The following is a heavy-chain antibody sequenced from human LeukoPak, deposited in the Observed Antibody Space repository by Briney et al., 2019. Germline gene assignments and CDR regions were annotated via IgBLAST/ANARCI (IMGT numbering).Heavy chain of an antibody. CDR3: AKERGYSGYDSFDY. Sequence: HPGGSLRLSCAASGFTFKNYAVSWVRQAPGKGLEWLPGISGSGGDTDYADSVKGRFTISRDNSKNTLYLQMNSLRAEDAAVYYCAKERGYSGYDSFDYWGQGTLVTVSS. CDR2: ISGSGGDT. CDR1: GFTFKNYA. V-gene: IGHV3-23*01. D-gene: IGHD5-12*01. J-gene: IGHJ4*02.